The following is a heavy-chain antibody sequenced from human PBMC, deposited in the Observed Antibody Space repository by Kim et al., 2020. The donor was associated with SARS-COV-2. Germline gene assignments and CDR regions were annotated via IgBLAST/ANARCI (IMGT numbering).Heavy chain of an antibody. J-gene: IGHJ6*02. CDR2: IYSGGST. V-gene: IGHV3-53*01. Sequence: GGSLRLSCAASGFTVSSNYMSWVRQAPGKGLEWVSVIYSGGSTYYADSVKGRFTISRDNSKNTLYLQMNSLRAEDTAVYYCARVSTMGVYYYGMDVWGQGTTVTVSS. CDR3: ARVSTMGVYYYGMDV. D-gene: IGHD5-12*01. CDR1: GFTVSSNY.